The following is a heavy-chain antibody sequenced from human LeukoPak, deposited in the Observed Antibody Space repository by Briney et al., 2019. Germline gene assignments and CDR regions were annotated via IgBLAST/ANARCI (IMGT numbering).Heavy chain of an antibody. CDR2: ISSNGGST. J-gene: IGHJ4*02. D-gene: IGHD4-11*01. V-gene: IGHV3-64*01. Sequence: GGSLRLSCAGSGFTFSSYAMSWVRQAPGKGLEYVSAISSNGGSTYYANSVKGRFTISRDNSKNTLYLQMNSLRAEDTAVYYCAKGINDYSNYRTDYWGQGTLVTVSS. CDR3: AKGINDYSNYRTDY. CDR1: GFTFSSYA.